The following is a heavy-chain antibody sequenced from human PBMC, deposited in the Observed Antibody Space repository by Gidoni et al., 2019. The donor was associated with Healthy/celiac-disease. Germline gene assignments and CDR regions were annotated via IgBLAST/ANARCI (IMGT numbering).Heavy chain of an antibody. CDR3: ETTPFRGGLRHKYYYGMDV. J-gene: IGHJ6*02. V-gene: IGHV3-23*01. D-gene: IGHD5-12*01. CDR1: GFPFCSYA. CDR2: ISGSGGST. Sequence: ELQLFESGGGFVQSRGSPRLSCAASGFPFCSYAISWVRKAPGKGVEWVSAISGSGGSTYYAESVKGGFTISRDKSKNTLYLQMNSLRAEDTAVYYCETTPFRGGLRHKYYYGMDVWGQGTTVTVSS.